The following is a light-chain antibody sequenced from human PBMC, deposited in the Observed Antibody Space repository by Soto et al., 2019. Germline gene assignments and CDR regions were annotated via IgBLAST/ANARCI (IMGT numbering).Light chain of an antibody. Sequence: DIQMTQSPSSLSASVGDRVTITCRASQSISTFVNWYQQKVGNAPKLLIHGSSTLQSGVPSRFSGTGSGTDFTLTISDLQPEDCATYYCQQTYSNRLSFGGGTKVDI. J-gene: IGKJ4*01. CDR1: QSISTF. CDR2: GSS. CDR3: QQTYSNRLS. V-gene: IGKV1-39*01.